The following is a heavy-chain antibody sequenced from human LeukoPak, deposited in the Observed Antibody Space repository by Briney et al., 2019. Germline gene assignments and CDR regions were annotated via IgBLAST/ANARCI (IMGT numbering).Heavy chain of an antibody. Sequence: PSETLSLTCAVSGGSINSHYWGWIRQPPGKGLQWIGDIYYTGKNNYNPSLKSRVTISLDTSKDHLSLNLTSVVAADTANYYCVRRDTGWNYFDYWGQGILVTVSS. CDR2: IYYTGKN. CDR1: GGSINSHY. J-gene: IGHJ4*02. V-gene: IGHV4-59*08. D-gene: IGHD6-19*01. CDR3: VRRDTGWNYFDY.